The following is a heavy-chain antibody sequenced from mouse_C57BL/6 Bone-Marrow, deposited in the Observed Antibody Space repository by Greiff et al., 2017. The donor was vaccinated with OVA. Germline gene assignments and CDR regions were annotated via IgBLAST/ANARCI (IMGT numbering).Heavy chain of an antibody. V-gene: IGHV5-17*01. D-gene: IGHD4-1*01. Sequence: EVQGVESGGGLVKPGGSLKLSCAASGFTFSDYGMHWVRQAPEKGLEWVAYISSGSSTIYYADTVKGRFTISRDNAKNTLFLQMTSLRAEDTAMYYCARPMGPAWFAYWGQGTLVTVSA. CDR2: ISSGSSTI. J-gene: IGHJ3*01. CDR1: GFTFSDYG. CDR3: ARPMGPAWFAY.